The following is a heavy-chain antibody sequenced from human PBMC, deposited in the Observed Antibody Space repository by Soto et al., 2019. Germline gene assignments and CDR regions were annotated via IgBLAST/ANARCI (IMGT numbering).Heavy chain of an antibody. CDR1: GYTFTSYA. Sequence: GASVKVSCKASGYTFTSYAMHWVRQAPGQRLEWMGWINAGNGNTKYSQKFQGRVTITRDTSASTAYMELSSLRSEDTAVYYCARAVQGADAFDIWGQGTMVTVS. D-gene: IGHD1-26*01. V-gene: IGHV1-3*01. CDR3: ARAVQGADAFDI. CDR2: INAGNGNT. J-gene: IGHJ3*02.